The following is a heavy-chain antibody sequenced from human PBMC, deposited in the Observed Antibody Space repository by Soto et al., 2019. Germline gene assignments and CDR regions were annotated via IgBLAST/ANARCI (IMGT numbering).Heavy chain of an antibody. D-gene: IGHD5-18*01. V-gene: IGHV1-18*01. CDR2: ISAYNGNT. J-gene: IGHJ4*02. Sequence: XSVKVSCKASGYTFTSYGICLVRQAPGQGLEWMGWISAYNGNTNYAQKLQGRVTMTTDTSTSTAYMELRSMRSDDTAVYYCARTWIQLWDFDYWGQGTLVTVSS. CDR1: GYTFTSYG. CDR3: ARTWIQLWDFDY.